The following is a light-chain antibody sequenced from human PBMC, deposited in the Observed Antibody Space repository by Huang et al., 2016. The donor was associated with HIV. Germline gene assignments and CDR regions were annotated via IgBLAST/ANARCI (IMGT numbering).Light chain of an antibody. CDR3: QQHNSWPPLLT. CDR1: QSVSTN. V-gene: IGKV3-15*01. CDR2: GAS. Sequence: IVMTQSPATLSVSPGQRATLSCRASQSVSTNLAWYQQKPGQAPRLLIVGASSRATGSPATCSGSGSGKEVTLPISSLQSEDVAVYYCQQHNSWPPLLTFGGGTKVEIK. J-gene: IGKJ4*01.